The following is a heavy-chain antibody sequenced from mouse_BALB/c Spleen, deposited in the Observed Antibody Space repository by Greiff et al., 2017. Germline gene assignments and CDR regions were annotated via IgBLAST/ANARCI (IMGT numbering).Heavy chain of an antibody. J-gene: IGHJ2*01. Sequence: QVQLQQSGAELAKPGASVKMSCKASGYTFTSYWMHWVKQRPGQGLEWIGYINPSTGYTEYNQKFKDKATLTADKSSSTAYMQLSSLTSEDSAVYYCARGITTDYFDYWGQGTTLTVSS. CDR2: INPSTGYT. CDR1: GYTFTSYW. CDR3: ARGITTDYFDY. D-gene: IGHD2-4*01. V-gene: IGHV1-7*01.